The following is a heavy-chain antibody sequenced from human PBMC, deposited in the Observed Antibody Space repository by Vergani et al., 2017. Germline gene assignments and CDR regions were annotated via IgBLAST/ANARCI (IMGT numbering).Heavy chain of an antibody. D-gene: IGHD3-10*01. Sequence: EVQLVESGGDLVQTGRSLRLSCTASGFTFGYYAMDWFRQAPGQGLEWVCGIRSKAYGQATIYAASVKGRFTISRDDSKSIAYLQMNNLQTEDTAMYYCVRDQVTMLRGSDALDIWGQGTMVTVSS. V-gene: IGHV3-49*03. CDR2: IRSKAYGQAT. CDR1: GFTFGYYA. J-gene: IGHJ3*02. CDR3: VRDQVTMLRGSDALDI.